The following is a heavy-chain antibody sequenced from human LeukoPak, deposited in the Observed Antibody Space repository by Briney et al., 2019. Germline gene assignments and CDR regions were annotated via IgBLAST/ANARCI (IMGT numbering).Heavy chain of an antibody. CDR1: GYTFTSYY. Sequence: ASVRVSCKASGYTFTSYYMHWVRQAPGQGLEWMGIINPSGGSTSYAQKFQGRVTMTRDTSTSTVYMELSSLRSEDTAVYYCARLEVGATLDNWFDPWGQGTLVTVSS. CDR2: INPSGGST. J-gene: IGHJ5*02. V-gene: IGHV1-46*01. D-gene: IGHD1-26*01. CDR3: ARLEVGATLDNWFDP.